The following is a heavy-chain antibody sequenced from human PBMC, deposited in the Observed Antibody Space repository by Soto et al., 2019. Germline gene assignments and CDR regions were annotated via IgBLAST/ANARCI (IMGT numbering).Heavy chain of an antibody. V-gene: IGHV4-59*08. Sequence: ETLSLTCTVSGGSISSYYWSWIRQPPGKGLEWIGYIYYSGSTNYNPSLKSRVTISVDTSKNQFSLKLSSVTAADTAVYYCARLFSAGDYYYYYYMDVWGKGTTVTVSS. J-gene: IGHJ6*03. CDR2: IYYSGST. CDR1: GGSISSYY. CDR3: ARLFSAGDYYYYYYMDV. D-gene: IGHD3-10*01.